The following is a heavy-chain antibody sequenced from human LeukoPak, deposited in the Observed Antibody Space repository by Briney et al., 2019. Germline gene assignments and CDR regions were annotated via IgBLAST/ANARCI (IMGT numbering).Heavy chain of an antibody. CDR3: AINPYRVVVTT. D-gene: IGHD3-22*01. CDR2: ISYDGSNK. CDR1: GFTFSSYA. J-gene: IGHJ5*02. V-gene: IGHV3-30-3*01. Sequence: PGGSLRLSCAASGFTFSSYAMRWVRQAPGKGLEWVAVISYDGSNKYYADSVKGRFTISRDNSKNTLYLQMNSLRAEDTAVYYCAINPYRVVVTTWGQGTLVTVSS.